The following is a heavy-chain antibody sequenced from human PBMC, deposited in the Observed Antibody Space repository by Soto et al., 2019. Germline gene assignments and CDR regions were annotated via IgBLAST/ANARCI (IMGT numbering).Heavy chain of an antibody. J-gene: IGHJ6*02. CDR3: ARGWWEREGYVMDV. V-gene: IGHV4-59*08. CDR1: LSVVRSSH. Sequence: SWAQSVTCPLSLSVVRSSHWSSQRLRPGKELQYIGYIYYSGSTNYKPSLKSRVTISDDTSTNQFSLTLTSVTAADTAVYYCARGWWEREGYVMDVWGQGTTVTVSS. D-gene: IGHD1-26*01. CDR2: IYYSGST.